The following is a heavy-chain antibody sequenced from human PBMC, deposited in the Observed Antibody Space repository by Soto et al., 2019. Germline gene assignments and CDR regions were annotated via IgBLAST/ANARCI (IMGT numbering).Heavy chain of an antibody. V-gene: IGHV1-46*01. J-gene: IGHJ6*02. CDR2: INPSGGST. CDR3: AGGDCSSTSCYWKADYYYGMDV. Sequence: ASVKVSCKASGYTFTSYYMHWVRQAPGQGLEWMGIINPSGGSTSYAQKFQGRVTMTRDTSTSTVYMELSSLRSEDTAVYYCAGGDCSSTSCYWKADYYYGMDVWGQGTTVTVSS. CDR1: GYTFTSYY. D-gene: IGHD2-2*01.